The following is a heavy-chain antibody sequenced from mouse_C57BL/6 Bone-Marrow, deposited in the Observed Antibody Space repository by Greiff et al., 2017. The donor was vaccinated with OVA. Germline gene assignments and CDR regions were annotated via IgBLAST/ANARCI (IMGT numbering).Heavy chain of an antibody. Sequence: QVQLQQSGAELVKPGASVKLSCKASGYTFTTYPIEWMKQTHGKSLEWIGNFHPYNDDTKYNEKFKGKAILTVDKSSSTVYLELSRLTSDDSAVYYCARSGDYDGDWVAYWGQGTVVTVSA. CDR3: ARSGDYDGDWVAY. D-gene: IGHD2-4*01. CDR1: GYTFTTYP. CDR2: FHPYNDDT. V-gene: IGHV1-47*01. J-gene: IGHJ3*01.